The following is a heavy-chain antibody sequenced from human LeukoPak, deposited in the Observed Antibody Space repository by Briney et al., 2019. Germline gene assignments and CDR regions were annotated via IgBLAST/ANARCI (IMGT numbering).Heavy chain of an antibody. Sequence: ASVKVSCKASGGTFSSYAISWVRQAPGQGLEWMGRIIPILGIANYAQKFQGRVTMTEDTSTDTAYMELSSLRSEDTAVYYCATSVDGLVTIRTYFELWGQGTPVTVSS. CDR1: GGTFSSYA. D-gene: IGHD4-23*01. J-gene: IGHJ4*02. V-gene: IGHV1-69*04. CDR2: IIPILGIA. CDR3: ATSVDGLVTIRTYFEL.